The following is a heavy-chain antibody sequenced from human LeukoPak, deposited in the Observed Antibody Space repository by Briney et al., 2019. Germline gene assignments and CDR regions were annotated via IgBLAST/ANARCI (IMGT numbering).Heavy chain of an antibody. D-gene: IGHD5-18*01. Sequence: GGSLRLSCVASGFTFSNYAMSWVRQAPGKGLEWVLGIVNSGGSTYYADSVRGRLTISRDNSKKTVYLQMSSLRGDDTAIYYCAKDRAGYSYGMFDSWGQGTLVTVSS. CDR2: IVNSGGST. CDR3: AKDRAGYSYGMFDS. CDR1: GFTFSNYA. J-gene: IGHJ4*02. V-gene: IGHV3-23*01.